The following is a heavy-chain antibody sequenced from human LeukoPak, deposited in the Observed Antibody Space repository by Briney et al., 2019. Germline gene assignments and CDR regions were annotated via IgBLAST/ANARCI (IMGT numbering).Heavy chain of an antibody. Sequence: SETLSLTCAVYGGSFSGYYWSWIRQPPGKGLEWIGEINHSGSTNYNPSLKSRVTISVDTSKNQFSLKPSSVTAADTAVYYCASSSITMTPKSRPPDYWGQGTLVTVSS. CDR1: GGSFSGYY. D-gene: IGHD3-22*01. J-gene: IGHJ4*02. V-gene: IGHV4-34*01. CDR2: INHSGST. CDR3: ASSSITMTPKSRPPDY.